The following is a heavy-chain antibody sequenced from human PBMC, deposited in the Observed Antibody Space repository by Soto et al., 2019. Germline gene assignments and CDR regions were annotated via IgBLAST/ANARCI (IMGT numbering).Heavy chain of an antibody. J-gene: IGHJ6*02. CDR3: ARDDIVVVPAAIAVGPPRKYYYYGMDV. CDR1: GFTFSSYA. D-gene: IGHD2-2*01. V-gene: IGHV3-30-3*01. CDR2: ISYDGSNK. Sequence: GGSLRLSCAASGFTFSSYAMHWVRQAPGKGLEWVAVISYDGSNKYYADSVKGRFTISRDNSKNTLYLQMNSLRAEDTAVYYCARDDIVVVPAAIAVGPPRKYYYYGMDVWGQGTTVTVSS.